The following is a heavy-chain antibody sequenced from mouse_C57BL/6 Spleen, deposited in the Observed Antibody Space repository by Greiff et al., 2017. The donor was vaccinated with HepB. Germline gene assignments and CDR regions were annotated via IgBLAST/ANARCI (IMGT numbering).Heavy chain of an antibody. D-gene: IGHD1-1*01. V-gene: IGHV5-17*01. CDR3: ARVYGSYYFDY. CDR1: GFTFSDYG. CDR2: ISSGSSTI. J-gene: IGHJ2*01. Sequence: EVQLVESGGGLVKPGGSLKLSCAASGFTFSDYGMHWVRQAPEKGLEWVAYISSGSSTIYYADTVKGRFTISRDNAKNTLFLQMTSLRSEDTAMYYCARVYGSYYFDYWGQGTTLTVSS.